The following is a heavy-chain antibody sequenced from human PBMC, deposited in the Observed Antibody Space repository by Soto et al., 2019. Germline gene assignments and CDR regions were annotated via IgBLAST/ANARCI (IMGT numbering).Heavy chain of an antibody. CDR2: ISDDGDKV. CDR1: EFTFSDYA. D-gene: IGHD3-22*01. V-gene: IGHV3-30-3*01. Sequence: GGSLRLSCAASEFTFSDYAMHWVRQAPGKGLEWVAVISDDGDKVFYADSMKDRLTISRDNSKSTLFLQLTSLGPEDTALYYCARAHYHDSSGPNGHAFDIWGQGTLVTVSS. CDR3: ARAHYHDSSGPNGHAFDI. J-gene: IGHJ3*02.